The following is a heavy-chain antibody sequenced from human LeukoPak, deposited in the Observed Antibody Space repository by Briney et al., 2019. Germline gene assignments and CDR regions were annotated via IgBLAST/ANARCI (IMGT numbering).Heavy chain of an antibody. V-gene: IGHV4-39*01. Sequence: SETLSLTCTVSGGSISSSSYYWGWIRQPPGKGLEWIGSIYYSGSTYYNPSLKSRVTISVDTSKNQFSLKLSSVTAADTAVYYCASHWAPAAGTGTWFDPWGQGTLVTVSS. D-gene: IGHD6-13*01. CDR1: GGSISSSSYY. J-gene: IGHJ5*02. CDR2: IYYSGST. CDR3: ASHWAPAAGTGTWFDP.